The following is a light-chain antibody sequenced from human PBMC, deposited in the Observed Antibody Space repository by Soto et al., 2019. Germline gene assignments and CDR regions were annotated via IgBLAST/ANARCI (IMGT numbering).Light chain of an antibody. CDR3: ATWDRSLSVYVL. CDR2: DNN. CDR1: SSNVGSNY. Sequence: QSVLTQPPSVSAAPGQKVTISCSGSSSNVGSNYVSWYQQLPGTAPKFLIYDNNKRPSGIPDRFSGSKSGTSATLDITGLQTGDEADYYCATWDRSLSVYVLFGGGTKVTVL. V-gene: IGLV1-51*01. J-gene: IGLJ2*01.